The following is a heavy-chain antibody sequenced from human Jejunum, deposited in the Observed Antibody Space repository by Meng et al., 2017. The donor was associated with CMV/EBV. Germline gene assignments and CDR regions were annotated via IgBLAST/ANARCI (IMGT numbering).Heavy chain of an antibody. Sequence: FTGYYIHWLRQAPGQGLEWMGWINPNSGGTNFAQRFQGRVTMTRDTSISTVYMEMGSLTSDDTAVFYCARADQGTWFSYYNGMDVWGQGTTVTVSS. V-gene: IGHV1-2*02. CDR2: INPNSGGT. D-gene: IGHD3-10*01. CDR3: ARADQGTWFSYYNGMDV. J-gene: IGHJ6*02. CDR1: FTGYY.